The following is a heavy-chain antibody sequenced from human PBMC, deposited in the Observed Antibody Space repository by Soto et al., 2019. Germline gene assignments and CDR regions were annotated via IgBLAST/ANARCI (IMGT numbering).Heavy chain of an antibody. V-gene: IGHV1-46*01. CDR1: GYTFTSYY. J-gene: IGHJ4*02. Sequence: QVQLVQSGAEVKKPGASVKVSCKASGYTFTSYYMHWVRQAPGQGLEWMGIINPSGGSTSYAQKFQGSVTVPRDTSTSTVFRELSCLRSADTAVYYCASGGDSIVGGLDYWGQGTLVTVSS. CDR2: INPSGGST. CDR3: ASGGDSIVGGLDY. D-gene: IGHD1-26*01.